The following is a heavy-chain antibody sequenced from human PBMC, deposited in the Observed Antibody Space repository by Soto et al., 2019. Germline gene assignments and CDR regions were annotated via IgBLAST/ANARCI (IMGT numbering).Heavy chain of an antibody. CDR3: AMVDVYVTPSPQDV. Sequence: QVQLVQSRAEVKNPGASVKVSCKASGYSFTRYGIAWARQAPGQGLEWMGWINTYNGNTNYAQNLQGIVTLTTDTSTSTAYMELTSLRSNDTAIYYCAMVDVYVTPSPQDVWGQVTTVIV. J-gene: IGHJ6*02. CDR2: INTYNGNT. CDR1: GYSFTRYG. V-gene: IGHV1-18*01. D-gene: IGHD3-16*01.